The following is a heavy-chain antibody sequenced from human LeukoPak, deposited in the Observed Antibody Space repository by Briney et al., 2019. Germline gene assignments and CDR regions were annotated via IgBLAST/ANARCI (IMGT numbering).Heavy chain of an antibody. CDR2: AYYRSKCYN. CDR1: GDSVSSNSAA. J-gene: IGHJ6*02. V-gene: IGHV6-1*01. D-gene: IGHD6-25*01. Sequence: SQTLSLTCAISGDSVSSNSAAWNWIRQSPSRGLEWLGRAYYRSKCYNDYAVSVKSRITINPATSMNQFTLQLNSVTPEDAAVYYCARDYWDVSGCYCGMDVWGQGTTVTVSS. CDR3: ARDYWDVSGCYCGMDV.